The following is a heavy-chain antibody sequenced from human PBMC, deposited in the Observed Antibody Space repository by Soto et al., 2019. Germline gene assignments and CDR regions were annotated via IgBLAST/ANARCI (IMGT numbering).Heavy chain of an antibody. D-gene: IGHD3-10*01. CDR1: GGSISSGGYY. V-gene: IGHV4-31*03. Sequence: QVQLQESGPGLVKPSQTLSLTCTVSGGSISSGGYYWSWIRQHPGKGLEWIGYIYYSGSTYYNPSPHSRVTISVDTSKNQFSLKLSSVTAADTAVYYCAIVGSGDSHNAFDIWGQGTMVTVSS. J-gene: IGHJ3*02. CDR2: IYYSGST. CDR3: AIVGSGDSHNAFDI.